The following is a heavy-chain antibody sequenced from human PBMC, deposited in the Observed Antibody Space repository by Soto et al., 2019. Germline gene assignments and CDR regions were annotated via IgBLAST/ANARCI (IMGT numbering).Heavy chain of an antibody. J-gene: IGHJ6*02. D-gene: IGHD2-2*01. CDR3: ARERADIVVAPVATSGMDV. Sequence: QVQLVESGGGVVQPGRSLRLSCAASGFTFSGLAMHWVRQAPGKGLEWLAVISYDGQNQYYRESVKGRFTISRDNSKNSLFLEVHSLRVEDTAVYYCARERADIVVAPVATSGMDVWGQGTAVTVSS. CDR2: ISYDGQNQ. V-gene: IGHV3-30*03. CDR1: GFTFSGLA.